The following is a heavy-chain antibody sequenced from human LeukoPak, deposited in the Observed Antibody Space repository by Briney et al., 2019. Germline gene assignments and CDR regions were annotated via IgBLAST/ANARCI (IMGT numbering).Heavy chain of an antibody. CDR1: GFAFSSSA. Sequence: GGSLRLSCSASGFAFSSSAMHWVRQAPGQGLEYVSSISSDGGGTYYADSVKGRFTISRDNSKNTLYLQMSSLRAEDTAVYYCTTEVGYYYDYNWFDPWGQGTLVTVSP. CDR3: TTEVGYYYDYNWFDP. V-gene: IGHV3-64D*06. CDR2: ISSDGGGT. D-gene: IGHD3-22*01. J-gene: IGHJ5*02.